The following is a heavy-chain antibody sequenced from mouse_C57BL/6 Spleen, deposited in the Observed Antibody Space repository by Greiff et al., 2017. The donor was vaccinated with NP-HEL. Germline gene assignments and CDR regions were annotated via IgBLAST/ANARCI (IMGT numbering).Heavy chain of an antibody. J-gene: IGHJ4*01. V-gene: IGHV7-3*01. CDR2: IRNKANGYTT. CDR1: GFTFTDYY. CDR3: ARHPYYYAMDY. Sequence: EVQRVESGGGLVQPGGSLSLSCAASGFTFTDYYMSWVRQPPGKALEWLGFIRNKANGYTTEYSASVKGRFTISRDNSQSILYLQMNALRAEDSATYYCARHPYYYAMDYWGQGTSVTVSS.